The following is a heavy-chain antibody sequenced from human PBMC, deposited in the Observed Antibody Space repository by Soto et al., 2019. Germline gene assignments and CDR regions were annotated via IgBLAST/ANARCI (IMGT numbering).Heavy chain of an antibody. CDR3: ARYYYGDGPLDAFDI. J-gene: IGHJ3*02. CDR2: IYYSGST. V-gene: IGHV4-59*01. Sequence: SETLSVTCTVSGGSISSYYWSWIRQPPGKGLEWIGYIYYSGSTNYNPSLKSRVTISVDTSKNQFSLKLSSVTAADTAVYYCARYYYGDGPLDAFDIWGHGTMVTVSS. D-gene: IGHD3-10*01. CDR1: GGSISSYY.